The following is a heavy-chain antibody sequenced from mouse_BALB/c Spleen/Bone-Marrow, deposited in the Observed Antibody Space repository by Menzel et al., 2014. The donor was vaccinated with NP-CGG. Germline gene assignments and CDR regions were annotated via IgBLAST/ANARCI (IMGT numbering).Heavy chain of an antibody. J-gene: IGHJ1*01. V-gene: IGHV7-3*02. CDR3: ARDRNYDINWYFDV. CDR2: IRNKANGYTT. CDR1: GFTFTDYY. Sequence: EVQLVESGGGLVQPGGSLRLSCATSGFTFTDYYVSWVRQPPGKALEWLGFIRNKANGYTTEYSASVKGRFTISRDNSQSILYLQMNILRTEDSATYYCARDRNYDINWYFDVWGAGTTVTVSS. D-gene: IGHD1-1*01.